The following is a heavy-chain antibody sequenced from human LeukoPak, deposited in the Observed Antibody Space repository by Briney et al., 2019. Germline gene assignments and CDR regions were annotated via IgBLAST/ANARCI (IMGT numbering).Heavy chain of an antibody. CDR1: GESISSTNW. V-gene: IGHV3-7*01. CDR2: IKQDGSEE. Sequence: GTLSLTCAVSGESISSTNWWSWVRQAPGKGLEWVANIKQDGSEEYYVDSVKGRFTISRDNAKNSLILQMNSLRAEDTAVYYCARLYDDCTRSTCLWYFDYWGQGTLVTVPS. J-gene: IGHJ4*02. CDR3: ARLYDDCTRSTCLWYFDY. D-gene: IGHD2/OR15-2a*01.